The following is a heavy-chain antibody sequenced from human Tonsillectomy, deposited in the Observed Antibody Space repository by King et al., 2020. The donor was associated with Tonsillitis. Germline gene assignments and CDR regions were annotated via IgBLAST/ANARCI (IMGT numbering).Heavy chain of an antibody. J-gene: IGHJ4*02. V-gene: IGHV3-15*01. CDR3: TTDGAQDTLFDY. D-gene: IGHD4/OR15-4a*01. CDR1: GFTCSNAW. CDR2: IKSKTDGGTT. Sequence: EVQLVESGGGLVKPGGSLRLSCAASGFTCSNAWMSWVRQAPGKGLEWVGRIKSKTDGGTTDYAAPVKGRFTISRDDSKNTLYLQMNSLKTEDTAVYYCTTDGAQDTLFDYWGQGTLVTVSS.